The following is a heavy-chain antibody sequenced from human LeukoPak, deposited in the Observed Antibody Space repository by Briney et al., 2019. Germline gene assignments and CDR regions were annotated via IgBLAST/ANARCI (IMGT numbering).Heavy chain of an antibody. CDR3: AREGDTAMAIDY. CDR1: GYSVNTIYY. J-gene: IGHJ4*02. V-gene: IGHV4-38-2*02. Sequence: PSETLSLTCSVSGYSVNTIYYWDWIRQTPGKGLEFIGSINHDGTTYYNSALKSRVTISVDTTKNQFSLKVNSVTAADTAVYYCAREGDTAMAIDYWGQGTLVTVSS. CDR2: INHDGTT. D-gene: IGHD5-18*01.